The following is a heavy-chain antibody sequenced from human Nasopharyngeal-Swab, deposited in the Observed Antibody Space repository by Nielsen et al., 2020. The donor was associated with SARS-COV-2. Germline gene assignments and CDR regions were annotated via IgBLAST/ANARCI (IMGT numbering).Heavy chain of an antibody. J-gene: IGHJ6*02. CDR3: ARGSSSSPITGEMVRGMDV. CDR1: GSTFSSYW. D-gene: IGHD6-13*01. V-gene: IGHV3-7*01. CDR2: IKQDGSEK. Sequence: GESLKISCAASGSTFSSYWMSWVRQAPGKGLEWVANIKQDGSEKYYVDSVKGRFTISRDNAKNSLYLQMNSMRAEDTAVYYCARGSSSSPITGEMVRGMDVWGQGTTVTVSS.